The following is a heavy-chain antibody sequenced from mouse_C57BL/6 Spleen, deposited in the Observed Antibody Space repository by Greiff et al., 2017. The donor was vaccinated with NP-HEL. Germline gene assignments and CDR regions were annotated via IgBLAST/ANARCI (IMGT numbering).Heavy chain of an antibody. J-gene: IGHJ3*01. Sequence: QVQLQQPGAELVKPGASVKMSCKASGYTFTSYWITWVKQRPGQGLEWIGDIYPGSGSTNYNEKFKGKATLTVETSSSTAYMQLSSLTSEDSAVYYCGRQGNDGAWFCGWGQGTLVTVAA. CDR2: IYPGSGST. CDR3: GRQGNDGAWFCG. V-gene: IGHV1-55*01. D-gene: IGHD2-12*01. CDR1: GYTFTSYW.